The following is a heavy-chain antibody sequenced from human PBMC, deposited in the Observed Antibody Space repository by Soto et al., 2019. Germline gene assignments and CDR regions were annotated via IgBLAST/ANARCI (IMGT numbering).Heavy chain of an antibody. J-gene: IGHJ4*02. D-gene: IGHD3-22*01. Sequence: ASETLSLTCTVSGGSIISSSYYWGWIRQPPGKGLEWIGSIYYSGSTYYNPSLKSRVTISVDTSKNQFSLKLSSVTAADTAVYYCARHLTSGYYVFDYWGQGTLVTVSS. CDR3: ARHLTSGYYVFDY. CDR1: GGSIISSSYY. V-gene: IGHV4-39*01. CDR2: IYYSGST.